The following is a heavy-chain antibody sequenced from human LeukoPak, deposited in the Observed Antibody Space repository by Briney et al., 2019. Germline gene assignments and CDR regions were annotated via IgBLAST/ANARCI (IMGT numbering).Heavy chain of an antibody. D-gene: IGHD3-10*01. CDR3: ARDVLTYGSYFDY. V-gene: IGHV3-20*04. J-gene: IGHJ4*02. Sequence: AGGSLRLSCAASGFTFDDYGMSWVRQAPGKGLEWVSGINWNGGSTGYADSVKGRFTISRDNSKNTLYLQINSLRAEDTAVYYCARDVLTYGSYFDYWGQGTLVTVSS. CDR1: GFTFDDYG. CDR2: INWNGGST.